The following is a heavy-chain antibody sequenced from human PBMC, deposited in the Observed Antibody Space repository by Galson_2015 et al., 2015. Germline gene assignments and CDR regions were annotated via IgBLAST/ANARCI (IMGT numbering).Heavy chain of an antibody. D-gene: IGHD2-21*02. CDR3: ARAYRLAYCGRDCGYYFDH. CDR1: GYTFTNQW. J-gene: IGHJ4*02. V-gene: IGHV5-51*01. CDR2: IYPGDSDT. Sequence: QSGAEVKKPGESLRISCEASGYTFTNQWIAWVRQMPGKGLEWMGSIYPGDSDTRYGPSFQGQVTISADKSITTAYLQWSSLEASDTAMYYCARAYRLAYCGRDCGYYFDHWGPGTLVTVSS.